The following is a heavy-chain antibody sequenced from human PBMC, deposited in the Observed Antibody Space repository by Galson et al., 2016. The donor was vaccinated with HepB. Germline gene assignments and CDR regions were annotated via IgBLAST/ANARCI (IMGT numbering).Heavy chain of an antibody. J-gene: IGHJ5*02. Sequence: SLRLSCAASGFTFSNSWMRWVRQAPGKGLEWVASINDDGSHKYYVDSVKGRFTVSTDSVKNSMYLQMNSLRVEDTAVYYCAKEAKSGFGTWGQGTLVVVSS. V-gene: IGHV3-7*03. CDR1: GFTFSNSW. CDR3: AKEAKSGFGT. CDR2: INDDGSHK.